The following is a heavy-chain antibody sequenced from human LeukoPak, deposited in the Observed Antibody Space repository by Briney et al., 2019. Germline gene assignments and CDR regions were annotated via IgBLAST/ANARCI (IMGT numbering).Heavy chain of an antibody. CDR2: IYYSGTA. Sequence: SETLSLTCSVSGGSIRSIIYYWGWIRQPPGKGLEWIGSIYYSGTAYYNPSLKSRVTISVDTSKNQFSLRLTSVTAADTAVYFCARELHGSGSLRDGGFDYWGQGTLVTVSS. J-gene: IGHJ4*02. CDR1: GGSIRSIIYY. CDR3: ARELHGSGSLRDGGFDY. D-gene: IGHD3-10*01. V-gene: IGHV4-39*07.